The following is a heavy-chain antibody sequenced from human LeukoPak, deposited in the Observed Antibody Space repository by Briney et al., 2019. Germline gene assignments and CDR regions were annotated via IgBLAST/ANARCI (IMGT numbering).Heavy chain of an antibody. D-gene: IGHD6-6*01. J-gene: IGHJ1*01. CDR3: VRGLKLRRYFQH. V-gene: IGHV4-34*01. CDR1: GGSFSGYY. CDR2: INHSGST. Sequence: SETLSLTCAVYGGSFSGYYWSWIRQPPGKGLEWIGEINHSGSTNYNPSLKSRVTISVDTSKNQFSLKLSSVTAADTAVYYCVRGLKLRRYFQHWGQGTLVTVSS.